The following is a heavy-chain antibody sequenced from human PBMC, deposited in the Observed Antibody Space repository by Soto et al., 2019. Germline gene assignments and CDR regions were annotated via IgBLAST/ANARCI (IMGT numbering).Heavy chain of an antibody. J-gene: IGHJ6*02. Sequence: GGSLRLSCAASGFTFSSYAMSWVRQAPGKGLEWVSSISSSSSYIYYADSVKGRFTISRDNAKNSLYLQMNSLRAEDTAVYYCARDDYGDYPLYYYGMDVWGQGTTVTVSS. V-gene: IGHV3-21*01. D-gene: IGHD4-17*01. CDR2: ISSSSSYI. CDR1: GFTFSSYA. CDR3: ARDDYGDYPLYYYGMDV.